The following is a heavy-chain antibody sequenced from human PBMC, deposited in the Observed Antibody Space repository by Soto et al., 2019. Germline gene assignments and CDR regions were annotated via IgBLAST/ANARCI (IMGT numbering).Heavy chain of an antibody. Sequence: EVHLSESGGGLVQPGGSLRLSCTASGFTFSSYAMSWVRQAPGKVLEWVSVISGSGGSTYYADSVKGRFTISRDSSKNTLYLQMNSLRAEDTAVYYCAKNVIDRYSSSDYWGQGTLVTVSS. V-gene: IGHV3-23*01. CDR1: GFTFSSYA. D-gene: IGHD6-6*01. J-gene: IGHJ4*02. CDR3: AKNVIDRYSSSDY. CDR2: ISGSGGST.